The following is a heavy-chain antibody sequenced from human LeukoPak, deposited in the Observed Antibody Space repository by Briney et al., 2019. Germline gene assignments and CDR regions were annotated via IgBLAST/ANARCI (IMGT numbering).Heavy chain of an antibody. Sequence: PSETLSLTCTVSGGSISSGGYYWSWLRQHPGTGLEWLGYIYYSGSTYYNPSLKSRVTISVDTSKNQFSLKLSSVTAADTAVYYCATYPQVYSGYDSSRRAAFDYWGQGTLVTVSS. J-gene: IGHJ4*02. CDR1: GGSISSGGYY. V-gene: IGHV4-31*03. CDR3: ATYPQVYSGYDSSRRAAFDY. D-gene: IGHD5-12*01. CDR2: IYYSGST.